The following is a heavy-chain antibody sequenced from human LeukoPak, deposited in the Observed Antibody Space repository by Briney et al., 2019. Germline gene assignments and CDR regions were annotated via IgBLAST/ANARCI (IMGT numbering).Heavy chain of an antibody. V-gene: IGHV3-7*03. D-gene: IGHD6-13*01. Sequence: GGSLRLSCAASGFTFSSYWMSWVRQAPGKGLEWVANIKQDGSEKYYVDSVKGRFTISRDNAKNSLYLQMNSLRAEDTAVYHCARDPGGYSRSWYEPGYWGQGTLVTVSS. CDR3: ARDPGGYSRSWYEPGY. CDR2: IKQDGSEK. J-gene: IGHJ4*02. CDR1: GFTFSSYW.